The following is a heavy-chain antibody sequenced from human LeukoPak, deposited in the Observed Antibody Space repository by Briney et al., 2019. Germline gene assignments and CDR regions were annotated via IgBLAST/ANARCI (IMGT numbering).Heavy chain of an antibody. CDR3: ARLYQHVSSTYRPVDY. J-gene: IGHJ4*02. CDR2: IKQDGSET. V-gene: IGHV3-7*01. D-gene: IGHD6-13*01. CDR1: GFIFSNYW. Sequence: GGSLRLSCATSGFIFSNYWMSWVRQAPGKGLEWVANIKQDGSETYYVDSVKGRFTISRDDAKNSLYLQMNSLRAEDTAVYYCARLYQHVSSTYRPVDYWGQGTLVTVSS.